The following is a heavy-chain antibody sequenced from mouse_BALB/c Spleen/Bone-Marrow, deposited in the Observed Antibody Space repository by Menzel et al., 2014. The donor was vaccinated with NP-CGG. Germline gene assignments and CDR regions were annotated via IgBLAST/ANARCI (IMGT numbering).Heavy chain of an antibody. Sequence: VQLQQSGPELVKPGASVRISCKASGYTSTSYYIHWVKQRPGQGLEWIGWIYPGNVNTNYNEKFKAKATLTADKSSSTAYMQLSSLTSEDSAVYFCARGGYDGAWFAYWGQGTLVTVSA. CDR1: GYTSTSYY. V-gene: IGHV1S56*01. D-gene: IGHD2-14*01. CDR3: ARGGYDGAWFAY. J-gene: IGHJ3*01. CDR2: IYPGNVNT.